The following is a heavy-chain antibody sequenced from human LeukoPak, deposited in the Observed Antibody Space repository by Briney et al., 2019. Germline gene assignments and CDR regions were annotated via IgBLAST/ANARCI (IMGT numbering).Heavy chain of an antibody. CDR3: ARDFHGSGSYLDNWFDP. V-gene: IGHV4-59*01. CDR1: GGSINSYY. Sequence: PSDTLSLTCTVSGGSINSYYWSWMRQPPGKGLEWVGYIYYSGSTNYNPSLKSRVTISVDTSKNQFSLKLSSVTAADTAVYYCARDFHGSGSYLDNWFDPWGQGTLVTVSS. D-gene: IGHD3-10*01. J-gene: IGHJ5*02. CDR2: IYYSGST.